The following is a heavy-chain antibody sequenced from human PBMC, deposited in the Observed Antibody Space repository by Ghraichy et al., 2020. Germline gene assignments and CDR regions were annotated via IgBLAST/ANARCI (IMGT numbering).Heavy chain of an antibody. CDR3: ARIAVSGTWYFDL. Sequence: GGSLRLSCAASGFTFSTCGMSWVRQAPGKAPEWVSSISAGGELTYYTDSVKGRFTVSRDNSKNTMYLQTNSLRVEDTAVFYCARIAVSGTWYFDLWGRGTLGTVSS. D-gene: IGHD6-19*01. V-gene: IGHV3-23*01. J-gene: IGHJ2*01. CDR1: GFTFSTCG. CDR2: ISAGGELT.